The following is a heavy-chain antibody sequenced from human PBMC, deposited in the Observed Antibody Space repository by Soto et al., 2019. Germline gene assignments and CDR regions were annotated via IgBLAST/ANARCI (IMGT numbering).Heavy chain of an antibody. J-gene: IGHJ5*02. CDR3: SRRAPEGFDP. CDR2: IDYRGTI. CDR1: RRSIATSSYF. Sequence: SETLSLTCTVARRSIATSSYFWAWIRRPPGKGLEWIGSIDYRGTIYNNPSLKSRVTISVDTSKNHFSLKLVSVTAADTALYYCSRRAPEGFDPWGQGTLVTVSS. V-gene: IGHV4-39*02.